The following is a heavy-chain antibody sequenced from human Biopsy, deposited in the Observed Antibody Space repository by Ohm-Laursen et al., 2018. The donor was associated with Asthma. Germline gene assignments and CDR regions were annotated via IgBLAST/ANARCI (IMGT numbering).Heavy chain of an antibody. CDR1: GGTFNTYV. J-gene: IGHJ4*02. Sequence: SSVKVSCKSLGGTFNTYVIGWVRQAPGQGLEWMGGINSVFGTTTYPQKFQDRVKITADDSTSTVYMELNSLRSEDTAVYYCARKAGSCISRTCYSLDFWGQGTLVTVSS. CDR3: ARKAGSCISRTCYSLDF. D-gene: IGHD2-2*01. V-gene: IGHV1-69*01. CDR2: INSVFGTT.